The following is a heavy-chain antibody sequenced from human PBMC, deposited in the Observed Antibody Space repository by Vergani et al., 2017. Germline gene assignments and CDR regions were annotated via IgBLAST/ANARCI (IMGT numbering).Heavy chain of an antibody. CDR3: GRVADFYGLGSRLLHL. V-gene: IGHV4-59*01. J-gene: IGHJ5*02. CDR1: GGSMSGYY. CDR2: MYHSGST. D-gene: IGHD3-10*01. Sequence: QVRLQESGPGLVKPSETLSLTCSVSGGSMSGYYWSWIRQPPGKELEWIGYMYHSGSTNYNPSLETRFTISGDTSKNQFSLKLNSVTAADTAVYYCGRVADFYGLGSRLLHLWGQGILVTVSS.